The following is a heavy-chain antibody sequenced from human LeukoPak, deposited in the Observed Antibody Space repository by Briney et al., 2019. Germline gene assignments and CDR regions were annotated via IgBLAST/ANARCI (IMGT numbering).Heavy chain of an antibody. CDR3: ARQGDYCSSTSCYGVLMGFDY. CDR2: IYYSGST. V-gene: IGHV4-59*01. CDR1: GGSFSGYY. J-gene: IGHJ4*02. D-gene: IGHD2-2*01. Sequence: SETLSLTCAVYGGSFSGYYWSWIRQPPGKGLEWIGYIYYSGSTNYNPSLKSRVTISVDTSKNQFSLKLSSVTAADTAVYYCARQGDYCSSTSCYGVLMGFDYWGQGTLVTVSS.